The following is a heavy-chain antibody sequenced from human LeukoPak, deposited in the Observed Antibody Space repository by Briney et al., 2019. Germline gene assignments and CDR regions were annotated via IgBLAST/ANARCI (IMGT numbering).Heavy chain of an antibody. CDR2: ISSSGSTI. Sequence: GGSLRLSCAASGFTFSSYEMNWVRQAPGKGLEWVSYISSSGSTIYYADSVKGRFTISRDNSKNTLYLQMNSLRAEDTAVYYCAKDTVTTGRYFDYWGQGTLVTVSS. J-gene: IGHJ4*02. CDR1: GFTFSSYE. D-gene: IGHD4-17*01. CDR3: AKDTVTTGRYFDY. V-gene: IGHV3-48*03.